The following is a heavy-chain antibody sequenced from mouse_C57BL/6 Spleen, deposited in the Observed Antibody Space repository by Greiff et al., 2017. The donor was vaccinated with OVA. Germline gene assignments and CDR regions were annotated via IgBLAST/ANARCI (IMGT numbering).Heavy chain of an antibody. CDR3: ANYYGSSPWYFDY. CDR1: GYTFTSYG. CDR2: IYPRSGNT. J-gene: IGHJ2*01. V-gene: IGHV1-81*01. Sequence: VKLQQSGAELARPGASVKLSCKASGYTFTSYGISWVKQRTGQGLEWIGEIYPRSGNTYYNEKFKGKATLTADKSSSTAYMELRSLTSEDSAVYFCANYYGSSPWYFDYWGQGTTLTVSS. D-gene: IGHD1-1*01.